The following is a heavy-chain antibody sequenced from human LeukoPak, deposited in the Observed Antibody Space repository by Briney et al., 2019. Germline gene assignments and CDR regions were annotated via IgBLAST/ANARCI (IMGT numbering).Heavy chain of an antibody. J-gene: IGHJ4*02. CDR2: IYYSGST. V-gene: IGHV4-31*03. CDR1: GGSLSSGGYY. Sequence: SETLSLTCTVSGGSLSSGGYYWSWIRQHPGKGLEWIGYIYYSGSTYYNPPLKSRVTISVDTSKNQFSLKLSSVTAADTAVYYCARVKGLSSSFDRGLYYFDYWGQGTLVTVSS. D-gene: IGHD6-6*01. CDR3: ARVKGLSSSFDRGLYYFDY.